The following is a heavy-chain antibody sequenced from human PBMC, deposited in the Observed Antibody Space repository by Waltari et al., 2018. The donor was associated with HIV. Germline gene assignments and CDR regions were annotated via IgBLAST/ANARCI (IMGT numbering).Heavy chain of an antibody. CDR2: IIPMFGTA. Sequence: QVQLVQSGAEVKKPGSSVMVSCKASGGTFSNYALSWVRQAPGQGLEWVGGIIPMFGTANYAQNFQGRVTITADESTSTAYMEVRSLRFEDTAVYYCARDNDSGDSDFDDWGQGTPVTVSS. CDR3: ARDNDSGDSDFDD. J-gene: IGHJ4*02. D-gene: IGHD4-17*01. V-gene: IGHV1-69*01. CDR1: GGTFSNYA.